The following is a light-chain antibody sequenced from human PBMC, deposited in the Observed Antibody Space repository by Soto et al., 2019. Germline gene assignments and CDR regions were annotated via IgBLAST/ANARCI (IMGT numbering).Light chain of an antibody. CDR2: AAS. V-gene: IGKV1-6*01. CDR1: QGIRSA. J-gene: IGKJ1*01. CDR3: LLDYAYFWA. Sequence: AIQVTQSPSSLSASVGDRVTITCRTSQGIRSALGWYQQKPGKVPKLLIYAASTLQSGVPSRFSGSGSGRDFTLTISSLQPEDFATYYCLLDYAYFWAFGQGNKVEIK.